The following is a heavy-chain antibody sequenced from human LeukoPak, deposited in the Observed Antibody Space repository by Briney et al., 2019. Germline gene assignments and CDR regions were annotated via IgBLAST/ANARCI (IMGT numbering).Heavy chain of an antibody. V-gene: IGHV4-39*07. CDR3: ARRIVGATMSFDY. Sequence: KPSETLSLTCTVSGGSVSSGSYYWSWIRQPPGKGLEWIGEINHSGSTNYNPSLKSRVTISVDTSKNQFSLKLSSVTAADTAVYYCARRIVGATMSFDYWGQGTLVTVSS. J-gene: IGHJ4*02. CDR1: GGSVSSGSYY. CDR2: INHSGST. D-gene: IGHD1-26*01.